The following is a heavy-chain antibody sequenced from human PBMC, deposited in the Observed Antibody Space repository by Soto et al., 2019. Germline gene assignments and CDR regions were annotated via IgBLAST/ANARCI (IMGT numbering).Heavy chain of an antibody. J-gene: IGHJ3*02. Sequence: ASVKVSCKASGYTFTSYGISWVRQAPGQGLEWMGWISAYNGNTNYAQKLQGRVTMTTDTSTSTAYMELRSLRSDDTAVYYCARLSEIVYDYIWGSYRSASGSDAFDIWGQGTMVTVSS. CDR3: ARLSEIVYDYIWGSYRSASGSDAFDI. D-gene: IGHD3-16*02. CDR1: GYTFTSYG. V-gene: IGHV1-18*01. CDR2: ISAYNGNT.